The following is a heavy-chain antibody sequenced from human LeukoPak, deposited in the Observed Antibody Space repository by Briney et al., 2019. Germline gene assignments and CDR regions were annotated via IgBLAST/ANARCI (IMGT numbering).Heavy chain of an antibody. V-gene: IGHV3-23*01. J-gene: IGHJ4*02. D-gene: IGHD3-22*01. CDR1: GITLSNYG. CDR3: AKRGVVIRVILVGFHKEAYYFDS. Sequence: GGSLRLFCVVSGITLSNYGMSWVRQAPGKGLEWVAGISGSGGGTQYADSVKGRFTISRDNRKNTLYLQMNSLRAEDTAMYFCAKRGVVIRVILVGFHKEAYYFDSWGQGALVTVSS. CDR2: ISGSGGGT.